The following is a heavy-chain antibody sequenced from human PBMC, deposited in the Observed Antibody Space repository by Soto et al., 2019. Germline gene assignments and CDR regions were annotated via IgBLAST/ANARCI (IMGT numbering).Heavy chain of an antibody. Sequence: QVQLQQWGAGLLKPSETLSLNCAVTGGSLSGYYWSWIRQPPGNGLEWIGEVKDGGHTNYSPSLRGRVTISSDTSNNQFSLRLNSVTAADTGVYYCARGQEGVVATHWDQGSLVTVSS. V-gene: IGHV4-34*01. CDR3: ARGQEGVVATH. J-gene: IGHJ4*02. CDR2: VKDGGHT. D-gene: IGHD5-12*01. CDR1: GGSLSGYY.